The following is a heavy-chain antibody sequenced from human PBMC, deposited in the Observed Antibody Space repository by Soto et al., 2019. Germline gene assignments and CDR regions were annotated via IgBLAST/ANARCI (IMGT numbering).Heavy chain of an antibody. J-gene: IGHJ4*02. Sequence: ASVKVSCKASGGTFSSYAISWVRQAPGQGLEWMGGIIPIFGTANYAQKFQGRVTITADESTSTAYMELSSLRSEDTAVYYCAREGKYYYDSSGRDWGQGTLVTVSS. D-gene: IGHD3-22*01. CDR3: AREGKYYYDSSGRD. V-gene: IGHV1-69*13. CDR2: IIPIFGTA. CDR1: GGTFSSYA.